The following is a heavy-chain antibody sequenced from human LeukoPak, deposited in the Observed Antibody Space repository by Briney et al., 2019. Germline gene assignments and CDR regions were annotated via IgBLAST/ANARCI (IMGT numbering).Heavy chain of an antibody. V-gene: IGHV1-18*01. J-gene: IGHJ4*02. D-gene: IGHD6-6*01. CDR2: ISAYNGNT. Sequence: ASVKVSCKASGYTFTSYGISWVRQAPGQGLEWMGWISAYNGNTNYAQKLQGRVTMTTATSTSTAYMELRSLRSDDTAVYYCARDTGSSIAARDAFDYWGQGTLVTVSS. CDR1: GYTFTSYG. CDR3: ARDTGSSIAARDAFDY.